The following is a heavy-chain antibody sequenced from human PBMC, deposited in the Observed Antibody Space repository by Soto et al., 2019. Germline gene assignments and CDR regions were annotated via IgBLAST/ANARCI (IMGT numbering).Heavy chain of an antibody. CDR2: IYYSGST. V-gene: IGHV4-59*01. CDR1: GASISTYY. J-gene: IGHJ5*02. D-gene: IGHD3-3*01. Sequence: SETLSLTCSVSGASISTYYWSWIRQPPGKGLEWIGYIYYSGSTNYNPSLKSRVTMSVDMSKNQFSLKLLSLTAADTAVYYCAGFKFLEWINNWFDPWGQGTLVTVSS. CDR3: AGFKFLEWINNWFDP.